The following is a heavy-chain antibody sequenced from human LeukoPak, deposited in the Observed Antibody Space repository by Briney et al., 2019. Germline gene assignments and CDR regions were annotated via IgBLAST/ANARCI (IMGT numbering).Heavy chain of an antibody. CDR2: ISSSGSTI. V-gene: IGHV3-48*03. Sequence: PGGSLRLSCAASGFTFSSYEMSWVRQAPGKGLEWVSYISSSGSTIYYADSVKGRFTISRDNAKHSLYLQMNSLRAEDTAVYYCAELGITMIGGVWGKGTTVTISS. D-gene: IGHD3-10*02. CDR3: AELGITMIGGV. J-gene: IGHJ6*04. CDR1: GFTFSSYE.